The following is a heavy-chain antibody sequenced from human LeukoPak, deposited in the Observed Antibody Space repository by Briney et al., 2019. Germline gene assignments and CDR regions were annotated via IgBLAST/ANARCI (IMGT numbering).Heavy chain of an antibody. CDR1: GGSISNASYY. D-gene: IGHD2-8*01. CDR3: ARSYGLPNWFDP. V-gene: IGHV4-39*01. J-gene: IGHJ5*02. CDR2: MYYSGST. Sequence: SETLSLTCSVSGGSISNASYYWGWIRQPPGKGLEWIGSMYYSGSTYYNPSLKSRVTISVDTSKNQFSLKLTSVTAADTALYYCARSYGLPNWFDPWGQGTLVTVSS.